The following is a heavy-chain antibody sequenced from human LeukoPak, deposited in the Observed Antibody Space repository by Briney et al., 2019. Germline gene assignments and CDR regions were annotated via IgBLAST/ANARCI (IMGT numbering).Heavy chain of an antibody. CDR3: ASLRRDGYNCNY. CDR2: NYYSGST. D-gene: IGHD5-24*01. V-gene: IGHV4-30-4*08. Sequence: PSETLSLTCTVSGGSISSGDYYWSWIRQPPGKGLERIGHNYYSGSTHYNPSLKSRVTISVDTSKNQFSLKLSSVTAADTAVYYCASLRRDGYNCNYWRQGTLVTVSS. CDR1: GGSISSGDYY. J-gene: IGHJ4*02.